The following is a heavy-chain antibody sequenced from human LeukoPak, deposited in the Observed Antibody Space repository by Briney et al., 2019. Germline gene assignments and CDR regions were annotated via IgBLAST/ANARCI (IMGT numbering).Heavy chain of an antibody. CDR2: IYYSGST. CDR1: GGSISSDNW. Sequence: PSGTLSLTCAVSGGSISSDNWWSWVRPPPGKGLEWIGYIYYSGSTNYNPSLKSRVTISVDTAKNQFSLKLSSVTAADTAVYYCARGRRGYSYGPLGYWGQGTLVTVSS. D-gene: IGHD5-18*01. V-gene: IGHV4-4*02. J-gene: IGHJ4*02. CDR3: ARGRRGYSYGPLGY.